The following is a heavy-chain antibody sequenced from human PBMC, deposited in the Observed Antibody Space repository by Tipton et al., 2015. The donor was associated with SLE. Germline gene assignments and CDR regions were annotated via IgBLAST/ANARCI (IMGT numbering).Heavy chain of an antibody. D-gene: IGHD3-3*01. Sequence: SLRLSCAASGFTFDDYAMHWVRQAPGKGLEWVSGISWNSGSIGYADSVKGRFTISRDNAKNSLYLQMNSLRAEGTALYYCAKQGGFLEPQGAFDIWGQGTMVTVSS. CDR1: GFTFDDYA. V-gene: IGHV3-9*01. J-gene: IGHJ3*02. CDR2: ISWNSGSI. CDR3: AKQGGFLEPQGAFDI.